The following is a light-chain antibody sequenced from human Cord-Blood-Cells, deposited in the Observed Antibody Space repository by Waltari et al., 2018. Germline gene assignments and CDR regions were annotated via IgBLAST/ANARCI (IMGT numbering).Light chain of an antibody. J-gene: IGKJ1*01. Sequence: DIQMTQSPSTLSASVGDRVTITCRASQSISSWLAWYQQKPGKAPKLLIYDASSLESGVPSRFSVNGSVTEFTLTSSSLQPDDFATYYCQQYNSYPWTFGQGTKVEI. CDR3: QQYNSYPWT. CDR1: QSISSW. CDR2: DAS. V-gene: IGKV1-5*01.